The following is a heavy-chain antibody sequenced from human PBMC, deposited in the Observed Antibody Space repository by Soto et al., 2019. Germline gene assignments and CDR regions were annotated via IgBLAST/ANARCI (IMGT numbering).Heavy chain of an antibody. V-gene: IGHV3-11*01. Sequence: PGGSLRLSCAASGFTFSDYYMSWIRQAPGKGLEWVSYISSSGSTIYYADSVKGRFTISRDNAKNSLYLQMNSLRAEDTAVYYCARGGNCSSTSCYFWSLWIILPYYGMDVWGQGTTVTVSS. CDR2: ISSSGSTI. J-gene: IGHJ6*02. D-gene: IGHD2-2*01. CDR3: ARGGNCSSTSCYFWSLWIILPYYGMDV. CDR1: GFTFSDYY.